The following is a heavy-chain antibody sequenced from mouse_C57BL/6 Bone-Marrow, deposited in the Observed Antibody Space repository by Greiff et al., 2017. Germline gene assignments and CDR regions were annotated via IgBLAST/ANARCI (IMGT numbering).Heavy chain of an antibody. CDR2: ISDGGSYT. J-gene: IGHJ2*01. CDR3: ARDRGQLRLNYFDY. CDR1: GFTFSSYA. V-gene: IGHV5-4*01. D-gene: IGHD3-2*02. Sequence: EVKVVESGGGLVKPGGSLKLSCAASGFTFSSYAMSWVRQTPEKRLEWVATISDGGSYTYYPDNVKGRFTISRDNAKNNLYLQMSHLKSEDTAMYYCARDRGQLRLNYFDYWGQDTTLTVSS.